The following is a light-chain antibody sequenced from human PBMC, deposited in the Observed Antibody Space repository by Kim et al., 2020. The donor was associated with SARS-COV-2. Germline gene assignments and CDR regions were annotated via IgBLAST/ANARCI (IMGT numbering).Light chain of an antibody. CDR1: KLGDKY. V-gene: IGLV3-1*01. J-gene: IGLJ3*02. CDR3: QAWDSSTAV. Sequence: SYELTQPPSVSVSPGHTASITCSGDKLGDKYACWYQQKPGQSPVLVIYQDSKRPSGIPERFSGSISGNTATLTISGTQAMDEADYYCQAWDSSTAVFGGGTQLTVL. CDR2: QDS.